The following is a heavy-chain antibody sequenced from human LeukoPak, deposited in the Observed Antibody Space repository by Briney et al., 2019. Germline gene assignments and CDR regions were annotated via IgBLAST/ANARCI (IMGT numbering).Heavy chain of an antibody. CDR1: GGSISSYY. CDR3: ARAGEHDAFDI. V-gene: IGHV4-59*12. D-gene: IGHD3-16*01. J-gene: IGHJ3*02. Sequence: ASETLSLTCTVSGGSISSYYWSWIRQPPGKGLEWIGYIYYSGSTNYNPSLKSRVTISVDRSKNQFSLKLSSVTAADTAVYYCARAGEHDAFDIWGQGTMVTVSS. CDR2: IYYSGST.